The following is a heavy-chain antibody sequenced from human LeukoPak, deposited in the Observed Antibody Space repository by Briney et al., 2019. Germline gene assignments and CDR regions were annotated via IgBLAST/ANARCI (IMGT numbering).Heavy chain of an antibody. Sequence: GASLKISCKGSGYSFTSYWIGWVRQMPGKGLEWMGIIYPGDSDTRYSPSFQGQVTISADKSISTASLQWSSLKASDTAMYYCARQRGYYYDSSGYNDAFDIWGQGTMVTVSS. CDR1: GYSFTSYW. D-gene: IGHD3-22*01. J-gene: IGHJ3*02. CDR2: IYPGDSDT. V-gene: IGHV5-51*01. CDR3: ARQRGYYYDSSGYNDAFDI.